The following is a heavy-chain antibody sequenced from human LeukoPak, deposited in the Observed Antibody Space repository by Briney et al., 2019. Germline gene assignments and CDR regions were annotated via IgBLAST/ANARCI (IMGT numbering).Heavy chain of an antibody. CDR1: GGSISSSSYY. V-gene: IGHV4-39*01. D-gene: IGHD3-3*01. CDR3: SRQLYYEFWSGHYYMDV. J-gene: IGHJ6*03. Sequence: SETLSLTCTVSGGSISSSSYYWGWIRQPPGKGLEWIGSIYYSGSTYYNPSLKSRVTISVDTSKNQFSLKLSSVTAADTAVYYCSRQLYYEFWSGHYYMDVWGKGTTVSVCS. CDR2: IYYSGST.